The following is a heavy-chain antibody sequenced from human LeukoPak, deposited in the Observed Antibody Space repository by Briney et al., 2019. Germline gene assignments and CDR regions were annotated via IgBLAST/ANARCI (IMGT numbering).Heavy chain of an antibody. CDR2: ISSSSGYI. CDR3: ARDRNLGSQFDY. V-gene: IGHV3-21*01. Sequence: GGSLRLSCAASGFTFSSYSMNWVRQAPGKGLEWVSSISSSSGYIYYADSVKGRFTISRDNAKNSLYLQMNSLRAEDTAVYYCARDRNLGSQFDYWGQGTLVTVSS. D-gene: IGHD6-13*01. J-gene: IGHJ4*02. CDR1: GFTFSSYS.